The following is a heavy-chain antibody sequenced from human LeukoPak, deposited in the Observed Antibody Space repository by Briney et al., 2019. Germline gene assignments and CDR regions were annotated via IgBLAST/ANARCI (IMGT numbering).Heavy chain of an antibody. CDR1: GFTFSNYA. J-gene: IGHJ4*02. CDR3: AKASDRYYFEY. Sequence: PGGSLRLSCAPSGFTFSNYAMSWVRQGPGKGLEWVSAISASGGSTYYADSVKGRFTISRDNSKNTLCLQMNSLRAEDTAVYYCAKASDRYYFEYWGQGTLVTVSS. V-gene: IGHV3-23*01. CDR2: ISASGGST.